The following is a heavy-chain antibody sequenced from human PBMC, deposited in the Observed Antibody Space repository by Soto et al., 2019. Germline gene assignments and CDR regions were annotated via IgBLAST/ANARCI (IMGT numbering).Heavy chain of an antibody. V-gene: IGHV4-59*08. Sequence: SETLSLTCTVSGGSISSYYWSWIRQPPGKGLEWIGYIYYSGSTNYNPSLKSRVTISVDTSKNQFSLKLSSVTAADTAVYYCARRLPAAAPYFEYWGQGTLVTVSS. CDR3: ARRLPAAAPYFEY. D-gene: IGHD2-2*01. J-gene: IGHJ4*02. CDR1: GGSISSYY. CDR2: IYYSGST.